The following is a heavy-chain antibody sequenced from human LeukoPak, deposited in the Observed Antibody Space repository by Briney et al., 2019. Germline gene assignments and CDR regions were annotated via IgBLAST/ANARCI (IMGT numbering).Heavy chain of an antibody. V-gene: IGHV4-30-4*08. CDR2: IYYSGST. Sequence: PQTLSLTCTVSGGSISSGDYYWSWIRQPPGKGLEWIGYIYYSGSTYYNPSLKSRVTISVDTSKNQFSLKLSSVTAADTAVYYSARDAGGSYSGPQYFQHWGQGTLVTVSS. D-gene: IGHD1-26*01. CDR3: ARDAGGSYSGPQYFQH. J-gene: IGHJ1*01. CDR1: GGSISSGDYY.